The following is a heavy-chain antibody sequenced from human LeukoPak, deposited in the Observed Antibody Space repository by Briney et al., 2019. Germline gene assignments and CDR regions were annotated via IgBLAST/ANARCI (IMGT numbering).Heavy chain of an antibody. CDR2: ISYSGST. CDR1: GGSISNYY. CDR3: ARHYYGSGSYSVDFDY. V-gene: IGHV4-59*08. Sequence: PSETLSLTCTVSGGSISNYYWSWIRQPPGKGLEWIGFISYSGSTNYNPSLKSRVTISVDTSKSQFSLKLGSVTAAGTAVYYCARHYYGSGSYSVDFDYWGQGTLVTVSS. D-gene: IGHD3-10*01. J-gene: IGHJ4*02.